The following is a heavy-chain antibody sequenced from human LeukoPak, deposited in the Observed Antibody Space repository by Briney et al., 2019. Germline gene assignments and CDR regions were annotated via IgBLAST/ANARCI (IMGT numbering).Heavy chain of an antibody. Sequence: GASVKVSCKASGYSFTSYGMNWVRQAPGQGPEWMGWISVYNGNSKYAQNSQGRVTMTTDTSTSTAYMELSSLRSEDTAVYYCARDLSPTIGLWFGELVDYWGQGTLVTVSS. J-gene: IGHJ4*02. V-gene: IGHV1-18*01. CDR2: ISVYNGNS. CDR1: GYSFTSYG. D-gene: IGHD3-10*01. CDR3: ARDLSPTIGLWFGELVDY.